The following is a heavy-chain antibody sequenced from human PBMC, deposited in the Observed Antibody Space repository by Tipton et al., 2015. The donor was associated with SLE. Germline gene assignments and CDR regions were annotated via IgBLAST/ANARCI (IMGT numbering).Heavy chain of an antibody. CDR3: ARGVPITMAPDAFDI. CDR1: GGSFSGYY. D-gene: IGHD3-10*01. CDR2: INHSGST. V-gene: IGHV4-34*01. J-gene: IGHJ3*02. Sequence: TLSLTCAVYGGSFSGYYWSWIRQPPGKGLEWIGEINHSGSTNYNPSLKSRVTISVDTSKNQFSLKLSSVTAADTAVYYCARGVPITMAPDAFDIWGQGTMVTVSS.